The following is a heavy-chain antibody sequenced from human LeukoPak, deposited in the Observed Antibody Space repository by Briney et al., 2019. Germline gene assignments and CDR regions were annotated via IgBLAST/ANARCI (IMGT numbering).Heavy chain of an antibody. CDR2: ISYDGSNK. CDR3: ARVDYSYYMDV. V-gene: IGHV3-30*03. CDR1: GFTFSSYG. J-gene: IGHJ6*03. Sequence: GGSLRLSCAAYGFTFSSYGMHWVRQAPGKGLEWVAVISYDGSNKYYADSVKGRFTISRDNSKNTLYLQMNSLRAEDTAVYYCARVDYSYYMDVWGKGTTVTISS.